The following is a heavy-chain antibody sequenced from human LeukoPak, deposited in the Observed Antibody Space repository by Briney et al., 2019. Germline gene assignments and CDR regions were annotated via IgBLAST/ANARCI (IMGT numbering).Heavy chain of an antibody. Sequence: PSETLSLTCTVSGGSFSSTTYYWGWIRQPPGKGLEWIGSMYYSGSTYYNQSPKSRVIISVDTSTNQFSLKLSSVTAADTAVYYCARGGYDFWSGYYRSAFDIWGQGTMVTVSS. D-gene: IGHD3-3*01. CDR2: MYYSGST. J-gene: IGHJ3*02. CDR1: GGSFSSTTYY. CDR3: ARGGYDFWSGYYRSAFDI. V-gene: IGHV4-39*01.